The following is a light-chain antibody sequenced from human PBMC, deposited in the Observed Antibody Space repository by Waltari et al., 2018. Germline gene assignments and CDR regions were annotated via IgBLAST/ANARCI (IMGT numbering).Light chain of an antibody. V-gene: IGLV3-21*02. CDR2: DDR. J-gene: IGLJ1*01. Sequence: SSVLTQPPSVSVAPGQTARITRGGNNIGSKSVTWYQQKPGRAPVLVVYDDRDRPSGIPERFSGSNSGNTATLTISRVEDGDEADYYCQVWDSSSDHYVFGTGTKVTVL. CDR3: QVWDSSSDHYV. CDR1: NIGSKS.